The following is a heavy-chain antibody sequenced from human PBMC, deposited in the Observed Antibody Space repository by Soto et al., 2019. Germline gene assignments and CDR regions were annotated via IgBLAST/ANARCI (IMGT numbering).Heavy chain of an antibody. Sequence: PSETLSLTCTVSGGSISGYYWSWLRQPPGKRLEWIGYIHYTGSTDYNPSLKSRVTISVDSSRNQFSLQLNSVTPEDTAMYYCARTGGDSAYWGQGTLVTVSS. CDR1: GGSISGYY. D-gene: IGHD2-21*02. J-gene: IGHJ4*02. CDR3: ARTGGDSAY. V-gene: IGHV4-59*12. CDR2: IHYTGST.